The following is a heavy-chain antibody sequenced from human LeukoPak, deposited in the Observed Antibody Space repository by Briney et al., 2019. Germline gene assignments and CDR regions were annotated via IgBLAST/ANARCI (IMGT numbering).Heavy chain of an antibody. CDR2: IYDTGST. V-gene: IGHV4-59*01. CDR1: GGSISDSF. Sequence: SETLSLTCTVSGGSISDSFWSWIRQSPGKGLEWIGYIYDTGSTNYNPSLKSRVTISADTSKNQFSLKLSSVTAADTAVYYCARAGLEHYYYYMDVWGKGTTVTVSS. J-gene: IGHJ6*03. CDR3: ARAGLEHYYYYMDV. D-gene: IGHD1-1*01.